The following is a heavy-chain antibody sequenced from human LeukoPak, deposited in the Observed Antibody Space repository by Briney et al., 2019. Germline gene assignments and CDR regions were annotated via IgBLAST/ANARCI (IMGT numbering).Heavy chain of an antibody. J-gene: IGHJ5*02. CDR2: IYRSGST. CDR3: ARGLGNIIAAAGRGYHWFDP. D-gene: IGHD6-13*01. CDR1: GCSISSGGYS. Sequence: MASETLSLTCAASGCSISSGGYSWSWIRQPPGKGLEWIVDIYRSGSTYYNPSLKSRVTIPVDRSKTQFSLKLSPVTAANTAVYYCARGLGNIIAAAGRGYHWFDPWGQGTLVTVSS. V-gene: IGHV4-30-2*01.